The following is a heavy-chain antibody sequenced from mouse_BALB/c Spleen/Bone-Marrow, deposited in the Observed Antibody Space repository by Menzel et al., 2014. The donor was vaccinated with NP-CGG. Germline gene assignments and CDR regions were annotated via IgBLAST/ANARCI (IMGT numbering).Heavy chain of an antibody. V-gene: IGHV1-18*01. CDR2: INPYNGST. D-gene: IGHD2-4*01. CDR3: ARNNDYDEEDYAMDY. CDR1: GYSFTGYT. Sequence: VQLQQSGPELVKPGASMKISCKASGYSFTGYTMNWVKQSHGKNLEWIGLINPYNGSTSYNQKFKGKATLTVDKSSSTAYMELLSLTSEDSAVYYCARNNDYDEEDYAMDYWGQGTSVTVSS. J-gene: IGHJ4*01.